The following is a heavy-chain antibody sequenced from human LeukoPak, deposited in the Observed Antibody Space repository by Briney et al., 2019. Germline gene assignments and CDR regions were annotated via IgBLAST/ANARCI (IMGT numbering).Heavy chain of an antibody. Sequence: GRSLRLSCAASGFTFSTYAMHWVRQAPGKGLEWVAVISYDGSDKYYADSVKGRFSISRDNAKLYLQMNSLRAEDTAVYYCAGGQGWHFDLWGLGTLITVSS. D-gene: IGHD2-15*01. CDR2: ISYDGSDK. CDR3: AGGQGWHFDL. J-gene: IGHJ2*01. V-gene: IGHV3-30-3*01. CDR1: GFTFSTYA.